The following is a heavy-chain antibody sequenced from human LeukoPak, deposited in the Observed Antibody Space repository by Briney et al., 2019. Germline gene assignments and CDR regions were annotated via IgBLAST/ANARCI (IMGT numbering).Heavy chain of an antibody. D-gene: IGHD1-26*01. Sequence: PGGSLRLSCAASGFTFSSYAMSWVRQAPGKGLEWVSAISGSGGSTYYADSVKGRFTISRDNSKNTLYLQMNSLRAEYTAVYYCANSRRGSGSSDYWGQGTLVTVSS. V-gene: IGHV3-23*01. J-gene: IGHJ4*02. CDR2: ISGSGGST. CDR3: ANSRRGSGSSDY. CDR1: GFTFSSYA.